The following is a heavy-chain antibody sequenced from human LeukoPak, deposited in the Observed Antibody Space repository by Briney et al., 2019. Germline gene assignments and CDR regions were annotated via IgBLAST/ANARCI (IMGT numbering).Heavy chain of an antibody. CDR1: GGSISSYY. V-gene: IGHV4-59*12. D-gene: IGHD6-13*01. Sequence: SETLSLTCTVSGGSISSYYWSWIRQPPGKGLEWIGYIYYSGSTNYNPSLKSRVTISVDTSKNQFSLKLSSVTAADTAVYYCARAAAAGWGSKYYFDYWGQGTLVTVSS. CDR2: IYYSGST. J-gene: IGHJ4*02. CDR3: ARAAAAGWGSKYYFDY.